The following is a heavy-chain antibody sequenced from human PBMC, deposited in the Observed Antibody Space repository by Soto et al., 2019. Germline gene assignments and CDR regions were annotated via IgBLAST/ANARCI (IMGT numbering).Heavy chain of an antibody. CDR3: GKDPNGDYVGGFEF. D-gene: IGHD4-17*01. V-gene: IGHV3-23*01. CDR1: GFIFNNYA. J-gene: IGHJ3*01. Sequence: GGSLRLSCAASGFIFNNYAMSWVRQAPGKGLEWVSGISVSGSRTFYADSVKGRFTVPRDFSKNTLSLQMDSLRAEDTAVYFCGKDPNGDYVGGFEFWGPGTMVTVSS. CDR2: ISVSGSRT.